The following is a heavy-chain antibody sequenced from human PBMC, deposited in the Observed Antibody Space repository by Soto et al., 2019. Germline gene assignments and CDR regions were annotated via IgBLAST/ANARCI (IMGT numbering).Heavy chain of an antibody. V-gene: IGHV1-58*01. CDR3: AVGLRLYYDILTGYLYGMDV. CDR2: IVVGSGNT. Sequence: SVKVSCKASGFTFTSSAVQWVRQARGQRLEWIGWIVVGSGNTNYAQKFQERVTITRDMSTSTAYMELSSLRSEDTAVYYCAVGLRLYYDILTGYLYGMDVWGRGTTVTVSS. D-gene: IGHD3-9*01. J-gene: IGHJ6*02. CDR1: GFTFTSSA.